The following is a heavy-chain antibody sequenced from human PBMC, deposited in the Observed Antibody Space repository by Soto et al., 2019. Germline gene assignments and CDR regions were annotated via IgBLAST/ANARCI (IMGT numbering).Heavy chain of an antibody. J-gene: IGHJ5*02. D-gene: IGHD5-18*01. CDR2: VYWDDDK. V-gene: IGHV2-5*02. CDR1: GFSLTTSGVG. CDR3: AHKGGFGYPES. Sequence: QITLKESGPMLVKPTQALTLTCTCSGFSLTTSGVGVGWIRQPPEKALEWLAFVYWDDDKRYSPSLTNRLTLSRDTSKNQVVLTLTNVDPTDTGTYFCAHKGGFGYPESWGQGIMVTVSS.